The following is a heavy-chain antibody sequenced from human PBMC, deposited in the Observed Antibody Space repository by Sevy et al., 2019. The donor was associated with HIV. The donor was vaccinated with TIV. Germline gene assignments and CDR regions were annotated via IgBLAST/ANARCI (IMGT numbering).Heavy chain of an antibody. D-gene: IGHD3-16*02. Sequence: GGSLRLSCSASGFTFSSYAMHWVRQAPGKGLEYVSAISSNGGSTYYADSVKGRFTISRYNSKNTLYLQMSSLRAEDTAVYYCVGGRGIMITFGGVIVRYWGQGTLVTVSS. V-gene: IGHV3-64D*06. CDR2: ISSNGGST. J-gene: IGHJ4*02. CDR3: VGGRGIMITFGGVIVRY. CDR1: GFTFSSYA.